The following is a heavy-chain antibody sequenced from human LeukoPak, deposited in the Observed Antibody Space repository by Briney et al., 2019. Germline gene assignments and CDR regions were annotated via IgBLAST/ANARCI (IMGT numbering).Heavy chain of an antibody. CDR1: GFTFSSYS. J-gene: IGHJ4*02. D-gene: IGHD6-19*01. CDR2: ISSSSSYI. Sequence: PGGSLRLSCAASGFTFSSYSMNWVRRAPGKGLEWVSSISSSSSYIYYADSVKGRFTISRDNAKNSLYLQMNSLRAEDTAVYYCARDPRGSGWFDYWGQGTLVTVSS. V-gene: IGHV3-21*01. CDR3: ARDPRGSGWFDY.